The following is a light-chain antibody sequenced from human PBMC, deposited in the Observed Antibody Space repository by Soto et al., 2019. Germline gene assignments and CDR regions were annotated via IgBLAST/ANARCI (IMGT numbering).Light chain of an antibody. CDR1: SSDIGAYEY. V-gene: IGLV2-14*01. CDR3: SSYTSTNSVV. J-gene: IGLJ2*01. Sequence: QSALTQPASVSGSPGQSITVSCTGISSDIGAYEYVSWYQQHPGKAPKLLIYEVRSRPSGVSNRFSGSKSGNTASLTISGLQSEDEAHYYCSSYTSTNSVVFGGGTKLTVL. CDR2: EVR.